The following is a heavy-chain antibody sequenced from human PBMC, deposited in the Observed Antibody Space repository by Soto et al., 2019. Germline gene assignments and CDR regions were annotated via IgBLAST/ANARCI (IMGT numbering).Heavy chain of an antibody. CDR3: ATAGLGVYDILTGYYTLNWFDP. CDR2: IIPIFGTA. D-gene: IGHD3-9*01. J-gene: IGHJ5*02. V-gene: IGHV1-69*13. CDR1: GGTFSSYA. Sequence: SVKGSWKASGGTFSSYAVVRVRQAPGQGLERMGRIIPIFGTASYAQKFQGRLAITADESTSTAYMERCSLTSADTAVYYCATAGLGVYDILTGYYTLNWFDPWGQGTLVTVSS.